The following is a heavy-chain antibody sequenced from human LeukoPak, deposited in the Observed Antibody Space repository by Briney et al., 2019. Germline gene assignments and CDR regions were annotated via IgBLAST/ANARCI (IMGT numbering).Heavy chain of an antibody. J-gene: IGHJ5*02. CDR1: GYTFTSYG. D-gene: IGHD3-10*01. V-gene: IGHV1-18*01. Sequence: ASVKVSCKASGYTFTSYGISWVRQAPGQGLEWMGWISAYNGNTNYARKLQGRVTMTTDTSTSTAYMELRSLRSDDTAVYYCTRYRASVSGSYYNVGWFDPWGQGTLVTVSS. CDR3: TRYRASVSGSYYNVGWFDP. CDR2: ISAYNGNT.